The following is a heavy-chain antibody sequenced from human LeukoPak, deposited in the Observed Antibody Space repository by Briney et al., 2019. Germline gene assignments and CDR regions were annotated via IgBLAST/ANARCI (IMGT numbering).Heavy chain of an antibody. V-gene: IGHV3-23*01. Sequence: ETLSLTCTVSGGSISSYYWSWVRQAPGKGLEWVSAISGSGGSTYYADSVKGRFTISRDNSKNTLYLQMNSLRAEDTAVYYCAKEGEYYYGSGSYLSWGQGTLVTVSS. CDR2: ISGSGGST. D-gene: IGHD3-10*01. CDR3: AKEGEYYYGSGSYLS. CDR1: GGSISSYY. J-gene: IGHJ5*02.